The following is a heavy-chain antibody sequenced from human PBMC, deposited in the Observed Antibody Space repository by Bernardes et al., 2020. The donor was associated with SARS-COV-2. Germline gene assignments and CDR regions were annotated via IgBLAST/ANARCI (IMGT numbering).Heavy chain of an antibody. J-gene: IGHJ3*01. CDR2: FNPNSGGT. V-gene: IGHV1-2*02. CDR3: ARGSGSSVNGVDL. CDR1: GYTFTDYY. Sequence: ASVKVSCKGSGYTFTDYYIHWVRQAPGQGLQWMGCFNPNSGGTNYAQKFQGRVTLTRDTSISTAYMELSRLTSDDTAVYYCARGSGSSVNGVDLWGQGTMDNVSS. D-gene: IGHD6-13*01.